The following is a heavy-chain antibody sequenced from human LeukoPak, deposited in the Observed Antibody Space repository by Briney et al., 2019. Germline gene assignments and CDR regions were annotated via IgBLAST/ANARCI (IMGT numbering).Heavy chain of an antibody. CDR1: GFTFSDYY. CDR3: ARDRYYYDSSGYYAWFDP. CDR2: ISSSGSTI. D-gene: IGHD3-22*01. J-gene: IGHJ5*02. Sequence: PGGSLRLSCAASGFTFSDYYMSWIRQAPGKGLEWVSYISSSGSTIYYADSVKGRFTISRDNAKNSLYLQMNSLRAEDTAVYYCARDRYYYDSSGYYAWFDPWGQGTLVTVSS. V-gene: IGHV3-11*01.